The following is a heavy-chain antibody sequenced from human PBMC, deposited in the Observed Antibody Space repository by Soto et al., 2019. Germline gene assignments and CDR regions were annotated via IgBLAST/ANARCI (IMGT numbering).Heavy chain of an antibody. Sequence: PGGSLRLSCAASGFTFSSYGMHWVRQAPGKGLEWVAVISYDGSNKYYADSVKGRFTISRDNSKNTLYLQMNSLRAEDTAVYYCAKDELPGIAAAKAPWFDPWGQGTLVTVSS. CDR3: AKDELPGIAAAKAPWFDP. CDR2: ISYDGSNK. V-gene: IGHV3-30*18. CDR1: GFTFSSYG. J-gene: IGHJ5*02. D-gene: IGHD6-13*01.